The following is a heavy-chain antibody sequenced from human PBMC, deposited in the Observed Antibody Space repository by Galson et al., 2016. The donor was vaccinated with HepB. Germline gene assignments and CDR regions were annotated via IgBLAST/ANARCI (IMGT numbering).Heavy chain of an antibody. CDR2: IYPGDSHT. J-gene: IGHJ4*02. V-gene: IGHV5-51*01. Sequence: QSGAEVTKPGESLKISCEGSGYSFASYWIGWVRQMPGKGLEWMGIIYPGDSHTRNSPSFQGHVTISVDKAISTAYLQWSSLKASDTAMYYCMRRPLHYCSGGSCQQFFDHWGQGTLVTVPS. D-gene: IGHD2-15*01. CDR3: MRRPLHYCSGGSCQQFFDH. CDR1: GYSFASYW.